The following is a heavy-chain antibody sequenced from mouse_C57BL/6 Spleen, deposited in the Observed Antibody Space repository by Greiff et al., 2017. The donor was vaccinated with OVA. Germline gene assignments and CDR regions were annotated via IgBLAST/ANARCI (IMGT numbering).Heavy chain of an antibody. CDR2: IYPGDGDT. CDR1: GYAFSSYW. J-gene: IGHJ4*01. V-gene: IGHV1-80*01. CDR3: ARGGLLRGYAMDY. Sequence: QVQLQQSGAELVKPGASVKISCKASGYAFSSYWMNWVKQRPGKGLEWIGQIYPGDGDTNYDGKFKGKATLTADKSSSTAYMQLSSLTSEDSAVYFCARGGLLRGYAMDYWGQGTSVTVSS. D-gene: IGHD1-1*02.